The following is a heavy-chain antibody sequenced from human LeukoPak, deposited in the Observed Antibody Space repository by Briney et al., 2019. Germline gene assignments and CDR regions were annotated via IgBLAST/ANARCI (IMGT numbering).Heavy chain of an antibody. CDR3: ATSYGDYVRNVIY. V-gene: IGHV3-23*01. D-gene: IGHD4-17*01. CDR2: ISGSGGST. Sequence: GGSLRLSCAASGFTFSSYAMSWVRQAPGKGLEGVSAISGSGGSTYYADSVKGRFTISRDNSKNTLYLQMNSLRAEDTAVYYCATSYGDYVRNVIYWGQGTLVTASS. J-gene: IGHJ4*02. CDR1: GFTFSSYA.